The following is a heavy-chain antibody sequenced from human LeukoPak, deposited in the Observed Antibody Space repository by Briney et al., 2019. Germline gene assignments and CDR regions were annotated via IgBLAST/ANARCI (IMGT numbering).Heavy chain of an antibody. CDR1: GGSFSGYY. V-gene: IGHV4-34*01. D-gene: IGHD6-13*01. CDR3: ARDQKGPSSSRGDY. CDR2: INHSGST. Sequence: PSETLSPTCAVYGGSFSGYYWSWIRQPPGKGLEWIGEINHSGSTNYNPSLKSRVTISVDTSKNQFSLKLSSVTAADTAVYYCARDQKGPSSSRGDYWGQGTLVTVSS. J-gene: IGHJ4*02.